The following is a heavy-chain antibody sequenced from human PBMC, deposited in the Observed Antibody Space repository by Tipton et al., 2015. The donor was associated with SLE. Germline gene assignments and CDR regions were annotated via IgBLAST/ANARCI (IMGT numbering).Heavy chain of an antibody. V-gene: IGHV4-59*08. CDR2: IYYSGST. J-gene: IGHJ4*02. CDR1: GGSISSYY. D-gene: IGHD5-12*01. CDR3: ARRLTRYSGYDYFDY. Sequence: TLSLTCTVSGGSISSYYWSRIRQSPGKGLEWIVYIYYSGSTNYNPSLKSRVTISVDTSKNQFSLKLSSVTAADTAVYYCARRLTRYSGYDYFDYWGQGTLVTVSS.